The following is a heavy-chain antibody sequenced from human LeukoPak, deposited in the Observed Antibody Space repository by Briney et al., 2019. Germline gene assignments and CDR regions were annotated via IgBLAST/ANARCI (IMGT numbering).Heavy chain of an antibody. CDR1: GFTFSRYW. D-gene: IGHD6-19*01. V-gene: IGHV3-74*01. Sequence: GGSLRLSCAASGFTFSRYWMQWVRQAPGKGLVWVSRINSDGSSTSYADSVKGRFTISRDNAKNTLYLQMNSLRAEDTAVYYCARESSEAVVFDEWGQGTLVTVSS. CDR2: INSDGSST. J-gene: IGHJ4*02. CDR3: ARESSEAVVFDE.